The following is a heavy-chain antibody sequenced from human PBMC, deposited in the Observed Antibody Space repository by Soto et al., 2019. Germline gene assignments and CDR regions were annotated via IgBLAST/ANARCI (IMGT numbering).Heavy chain of an antibody. CDR1: GYTFTAYF. D-gene: IGHD2-2*03. Sequence: QVHLVQSGAEVEKPGASVKVSCNTSGYTFTAYFMHWVRQAPRQGLEWMGWINPNHGGTDYAQKFQGRVTMTRDTSTTTFYMELSSLRSDDTAVYFCARARFRWRFGYFDMWCQGTKVTVSS. V-gene: IGHV1-2*02. CDR3: ARARFRWRFGYFDM. CDR2: INPNHGGT. J-gene: IGHJ3*02.